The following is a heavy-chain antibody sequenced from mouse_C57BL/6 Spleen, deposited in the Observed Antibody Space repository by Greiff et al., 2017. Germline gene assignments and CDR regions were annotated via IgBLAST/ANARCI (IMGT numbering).Heavy chain of an antibody. V-gene: IGHV5-6*01. Sequence: EVKLVESGGDFVKPGGSLKLSCAASGFTFSSYGMSWVRQTPDKRLEWVATISSGGSYTYYPDSVKGRFTISRDNAKNTLYLQMSSLKSEDTAMYYCARHEELGVFDYGGQGTTLTGSS. D-gene: IGHD4-1*01. J-gene: IGHJ2*01. CDR1: GFTFSSYG. CDR3: ARHEELGVFDY. CDR2: ISSGGSYT.